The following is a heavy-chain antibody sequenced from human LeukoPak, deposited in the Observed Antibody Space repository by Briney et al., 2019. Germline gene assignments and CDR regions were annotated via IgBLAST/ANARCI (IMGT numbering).Heavy chain of an antibody. CDR3: ARMTSRLRYLDWLLEGFDY. V-gene: IGHV3-74*01. Sequence: GGSLRLSCAASGFTFSGFWMHWVRQAPGKGLVWVSRINSDGSSTSYADSVKGRFTISRDNSKNTLYLQMNSLRAEDTAVYYCARMTSRLRYLDWLLEGFDYWGQGTLVTVSS. CDR2: INSDGSST. J-gene: IGHJ4*02. CDR1: GFTFSGFW. D-gene: IGHD3-9*01.